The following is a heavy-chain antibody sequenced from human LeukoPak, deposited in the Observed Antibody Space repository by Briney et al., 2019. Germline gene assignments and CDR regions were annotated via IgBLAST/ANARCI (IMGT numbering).Heavy chain of an antibody. CDR2: ISSSSSYI. CDR3: AKTTDNYYYYYMDV. J-gene: IGHJ6*03. D-gene: IGHD4-17*01. CDR1: GFTFSSYS. Sequence: GGSLRLSCAASGFTFSSYSMNWVRQAPGKGLEWVSSISSSSSYIYSADSVKGRFTISRDNAKNSLYLQMNSLRAEDTAVYYCAKTTDNYYYYYMDVWGKGTTVTVSS. V-gene: IGHV3-21*01.